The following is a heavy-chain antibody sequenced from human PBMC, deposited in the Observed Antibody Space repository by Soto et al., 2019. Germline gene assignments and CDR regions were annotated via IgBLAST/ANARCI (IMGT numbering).Heavy chain of an antibody. J-gene: IGHJ5*02. CDR3: ARCSVRLGDFWSGYYYWFDP. CDR2: IIPIFGTA. D-gene: IGHD3-3*01. CDR1: GGTFSSYA. Sequence: SVKVTCKASGGTFSSYAISWVRQAPGQGLEWMGGIIPIFGTANYAQKFQGRVTITADESTSTAYMELSSLRSEDTAVYYCARCSVRLGDFWSGYYYWFDPWGQGTLVTVSS. V-gene: IGHV1-69*13.